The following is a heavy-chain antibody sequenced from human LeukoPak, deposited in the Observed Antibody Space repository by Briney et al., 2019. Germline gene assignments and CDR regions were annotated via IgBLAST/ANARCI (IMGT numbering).Heavy chain of an antibody. V-gene: IGHV4-38-2*02. J-gene: IGHJ5*02. CDR1: GYSISSGYY. Sequence: SETLSLTCTVSGYSISSGYYWSWIRQPPGKGLEWIGEINHSGSTNYNPSLKSRVTISVDTSKNQFSLKLSSVTAADTAVYYCARVSPYDFWSGYPRLRGWFDPWGQGTLVTVSS. CDR3: ARVSPYDFWSGYPRLRGWFDP. CDR2: INHSGST. D-gene: IGHD3-3*01.